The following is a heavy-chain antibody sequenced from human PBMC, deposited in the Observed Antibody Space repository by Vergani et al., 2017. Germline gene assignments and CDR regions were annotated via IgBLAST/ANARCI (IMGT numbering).Heavy chain of an antibody. CDR2: IIPIFGTA. D-gene: IGHD3-22*01. CDR1: GYTFTSYG. CDR3: ARWPVYDYDSSGYYPPEYFQH. J-gene: IGHJ1*01. Sequence: QVQLVQSGAEVKKPGASVKVSCKASGYTFTSYGISWVRQAPGQGLEWMGGIIPIFGTANYAQKFQGRVTITADKSTSTAYMELSSLRSEDTAVYYCARWPVYDYDSSGYYPPEYFQHWGQGTLVTVSS. V-gene: IGHV1-69*06.